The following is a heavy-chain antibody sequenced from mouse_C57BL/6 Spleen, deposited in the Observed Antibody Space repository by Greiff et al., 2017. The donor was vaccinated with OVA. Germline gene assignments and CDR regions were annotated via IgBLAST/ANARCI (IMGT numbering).Heavy chain of an antibody. CDR3: TTYDYDRGFFDY. Sequence: VQLKQSGTVLARPGASVKMSCKTSGYTFTSYWMHWVKQRPGQGLEWIGAIYPGNSDTSYNQKFKGKAKLTAVTSASTAYMELSSLTNEDSAVYYCTTYDYDRGFFDYWGQGTTLTVSS. V-gene: IGHV1-5*01. J-gene: IGHJ2*01. CDR1: GYTFTSYW. CDR2: IYPGNSDT. D-gene: IGHD2-4*01.